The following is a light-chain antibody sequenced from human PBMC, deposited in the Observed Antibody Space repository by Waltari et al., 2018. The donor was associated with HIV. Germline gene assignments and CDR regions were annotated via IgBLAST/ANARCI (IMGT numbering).Light chain of an antibody. V-gene: IGLV1-47*01. CDR2: RNN. CDR1: SPNLGRNY. CDR3: ASFTDDNTVI. Sequence: QSVLTQPPSASGTPGQRVTLPCSGSSPNLGRNYVHWYQQLPGTAPKLLIYRNNQRPSGVPDRFSGSKSGTSASLAISGVRAEDEGHYYCASFTDDNTVIFGGGTEVTVL. J-gene: IGLJ2*01.